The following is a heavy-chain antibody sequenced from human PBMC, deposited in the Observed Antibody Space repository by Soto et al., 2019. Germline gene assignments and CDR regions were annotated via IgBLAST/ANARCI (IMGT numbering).Heavy chain of an antibody. CDR3: ARADLYEDNGLDS. Sequence: QVQLVESGGGVVQPGRSLRISCEASGFAFNGHGMHWVRQAPGKGLEWVAVIVHDGSEDFYADSVRGRFTISRDNSKNALYLERNCLRVEDTAVYYCARADLYEDNGLDSWGQGTLVTVSP. CDR2: IVHDGSED. D-gene: IGHD5-12*01. V-gene: IGHV3-33*01. CDR1: GFAFNGHG. J-gene: IGHJ5*01.